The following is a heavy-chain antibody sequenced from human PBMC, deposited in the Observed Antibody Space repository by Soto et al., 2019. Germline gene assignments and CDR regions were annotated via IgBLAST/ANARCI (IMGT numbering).Heavy chain of an antibody. CDR2: ISGYNGNT. J-gene: IGHJ6*02. V-gene: IGHV1-18*01. CDR1: GYTFTNYG. Sequence: QVQLVQSGAEVKKPGASVTVSCKASGYTFTNYGFSWVRQAPGQGLEWMGWISGYNGNTKYAEMFQNRVTMTTDTSTNKAHMVLRSLRSDDTAVYYCARVGQAPHYYYGMDVWGQGTAVTVSS. CDR3: ARVGQAPHYYYGMDV.